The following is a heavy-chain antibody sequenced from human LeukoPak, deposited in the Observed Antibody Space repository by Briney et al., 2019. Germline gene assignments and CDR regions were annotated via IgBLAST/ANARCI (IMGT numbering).Heavy chain of an antibody. CDR3: ARRGATTDFDY. CDR1: GGSISSSSYY. D-gene: IGHD1-26*01. V-gene: IGHV4-39*07. Sequence: SETLSLTCTVSGGSISSSSYYWGWIRQPPGKGLEWIGSIYYSGSTYYNPSLKSRVTISVDTSKNQFSLKLSSVTAADTAVYYCARRGATTDFDYWGQGTLVTVSS. J-gene: IGHJ4*02. CDR2: IYYSGST.